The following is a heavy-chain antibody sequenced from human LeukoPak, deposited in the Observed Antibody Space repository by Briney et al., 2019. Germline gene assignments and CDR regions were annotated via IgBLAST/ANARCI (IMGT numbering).Heavy chain of an antibody. Sequence: GGSLRLSCAVSGFTVSSNYMSWVRQAPGKGLEWVSVIYTGGSTYYADSVKGRFTISGDNSKNTLYLQMNSLRAEDTAVYYCARDRGWGYSDYWGQGTLVTVSS. V-gene: IGHV3-53*01. J-gene: IGHJ4*02. CDR3: ARDRGWGYSDY. CDR1: GFTVSSNY. D-gene: IGHD2-15*01. CDR2: IYTGGST.